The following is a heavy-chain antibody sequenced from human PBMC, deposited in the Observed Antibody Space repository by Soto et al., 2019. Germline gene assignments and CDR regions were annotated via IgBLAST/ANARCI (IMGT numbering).Heavy chain of an antibody. CDR3: TRAAIAATGSLRPSNNWFDP. D-gene: IGHD6-13*01. J-gene: IGHJ5*02. CDR2: IRSKANSYAT. Sequence: PGGSRRLSCAASGFTFGGSAMHWVRQASGKGLEWVGRIRSKANSYATAYAASVKGRFTISRDDSKNTGCRQRNSLKTEDTAVCYCTRAAIAATGSLRPSNNWFDPWGQGTLVTVSS. CDR1: GFTFGGSA. V-gene: IGHV3-73*01.